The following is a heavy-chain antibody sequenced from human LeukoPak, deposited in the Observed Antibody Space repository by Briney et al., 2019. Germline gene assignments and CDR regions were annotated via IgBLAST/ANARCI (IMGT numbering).Heavy chain of an antibody. CDR2: IYYSGST. CDR1: GGSISSSSYY. Sequence: PSETLSLTCTVSGGSISSSSYYWGWTRQSPGEGLEWIGDIYYSGSTSYNPSLKSRVTISVHTSKNQFSLDLSSVTAADTAVYYCARLPYPYCSGDCYSTNNRPFDYWGQGTLVTVSS. D-gene: IGHD2-21*02. CDR3: ARLPYPYCSGDCYSTNNRPFDY. J-gene: IGHJ4*02. V-gene: IGHV4-39*01.